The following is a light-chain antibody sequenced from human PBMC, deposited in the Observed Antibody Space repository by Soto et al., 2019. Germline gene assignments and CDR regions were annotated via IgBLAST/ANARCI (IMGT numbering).Light chain of an antibody. J-gene: IGKJ4*01. V-gene: IGKV1-5*03. Sequence: DIQLTQFSSTPSSSVGDKITITCRASESVNRWLAWYQQKPGKAPKLLIYKASTLENGVPSRFRGSGSGTEFTLTISSLQPDDFATYYCHQYNSYSTFGGGTKV. CDR2: KAS. CDR3: HQYNSYST. CDR1: ESVNRW.